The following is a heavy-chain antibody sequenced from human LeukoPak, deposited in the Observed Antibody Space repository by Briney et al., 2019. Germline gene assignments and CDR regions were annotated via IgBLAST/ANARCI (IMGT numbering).Heavy chain of an antibody. CDR2: ISNNGGYT. Sequence: GGSLRLSCAASGFTFSSSAMSWVRQAPGKGLEWVSAISNNGGYTYYADSVQGRFTISRDNSKSTLCLQMNSLRAEDTAVYYCARSLRATGYWGQGTLVTVSS. D-gene: IGHD1-1*01. CDR3: ARSLRATGY. J-gene: IGHJ4*02. V-gene: IGHV3-23*01. CDR1: GFTFSSSA.